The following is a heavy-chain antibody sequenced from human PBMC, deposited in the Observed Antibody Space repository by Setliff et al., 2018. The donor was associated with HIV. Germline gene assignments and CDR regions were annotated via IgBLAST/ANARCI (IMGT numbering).Heavy chain of an antibody. J-gene: IGHJ4*02. Sequence: ASVKVSCKVSGYTLTEFSMHWVRQAPGKGLEWMGRVDPEDGETIYAEKFQGSVTITTDTSTDTAYMDLSSLRSEDTAMYYCATVQDRHFDWFLFAHWGQGTLVTVSS. V-gene: IGHV1-24*01. CDR1: GYTLTEFS. CDR2: VDPEDGET. CDR3: ATVQDRHFDWFLFAH. D-gene: IGHD3-9*01.